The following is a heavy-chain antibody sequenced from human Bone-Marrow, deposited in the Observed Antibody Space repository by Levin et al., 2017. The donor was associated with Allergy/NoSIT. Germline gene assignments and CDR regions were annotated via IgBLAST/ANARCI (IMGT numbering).Heavy chain of an antibody. CDR3: AETIAAAGTDHFDY. CDR1: GGSISSSNW. CDR2: IYHSGST. D-gene: IGHD6-13*01. J-gene: IGHJ4*02. V-gene: IGHV4-4*02. Sequence: GSLRLSCAVSGGSISSSNWWSWVRQPPGKGLEWIGEIYHSGSTNYNPSLKSRVTISVDKSKNQFSLKLSPVTAADTAVYYCAETIAAAGTDHFDYWGQGTLVTVSS.